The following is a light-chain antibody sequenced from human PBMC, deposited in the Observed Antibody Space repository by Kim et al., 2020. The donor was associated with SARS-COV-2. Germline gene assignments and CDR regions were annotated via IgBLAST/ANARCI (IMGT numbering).Light chain of an antibody. V-gene: IGKV3-15*01. Sequence: DIVLTQSPSFLSASVGDRATLTCRASQGVSSYLAWYQQKPGNAPRLLIYGASTWATGIPARFSGSGSGTEFTLTISSLQSEDFAVYYCQQYNRCPPFTFGGGT. CDR1: QGVSSY. CDR2: GAS. J-gene: IGKJ4*01. CDR3: QQYNRCPPFT.